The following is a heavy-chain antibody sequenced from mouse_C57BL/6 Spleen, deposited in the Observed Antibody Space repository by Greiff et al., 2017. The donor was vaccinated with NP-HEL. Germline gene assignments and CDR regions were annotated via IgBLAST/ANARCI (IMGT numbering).Heavy chain of an antibody. CDR2: INPNNGGT. D-gene: IGHD1-1*01. CDR1: GYTFTDYY. Sequence: EVQLQQSGPELVKPGASVKISCKASGYTFTDYYMNWVKQSHGKSLEWIGAINPNNGGTSYNQKFKGKATLTVDKSSSTAYMELRSLTSEDSAVEYCARGDSITTVPLDVWGTGTTLTVSS. J-gene: IGHJ1*03. V-gene: IGHV1-26*01. CDR3: ARGDSITTVPLDV.